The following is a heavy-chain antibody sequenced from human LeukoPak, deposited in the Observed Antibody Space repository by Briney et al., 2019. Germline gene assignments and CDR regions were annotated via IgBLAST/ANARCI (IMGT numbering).Heavy chain of an antibody. D-gene: IGHD3-22*01. Sequence: TSETLSLTCTVSGGSISSYYWSWIRQPPGKGLEWIGYIYYSGSTNYNPSLKSRVTISVDTSKNQFSLKLSSATAADTAVYYCASYSYYYDSSGYFDYWGQGTLVTVSS. CDR3: ASYSYYYDSSGYFDY. CDR1: GGSISSYY. V-gene: IGHV4-59*01. CDR2: IYYSGST. J-gene: IGHJ4*02.